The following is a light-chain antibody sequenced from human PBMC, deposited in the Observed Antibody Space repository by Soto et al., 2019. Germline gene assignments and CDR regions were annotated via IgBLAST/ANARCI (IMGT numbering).Light chain of an antibody. J-gene: IGLJ2*01. CDR2: TNN. Sequence: QSVLTQPPSASGTLGQRVTISCSGSSSNIGSNYIYWYQQIPGTAPTIVIYTNNQRPSGVPDRFSGSKSGTSASLAISGLRSEDEAVYYCAAWDDRLSGPVFGGGTKLTVL. V-gene: IGLV1-47*02. CDR1: SSNIGSNY. CDR3: AAWDDRLSGPV.